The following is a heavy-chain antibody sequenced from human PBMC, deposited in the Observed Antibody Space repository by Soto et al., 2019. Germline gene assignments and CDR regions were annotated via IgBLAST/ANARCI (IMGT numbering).Heavy chain of an antibody. CDR1: GFTFSDHY. D-gene: IGHD3-3*01. V-gene: IGHV3-11*01. CDR3: ARVWRSPTY. CDR2: ISNGGDSI. Sequence: GVSLRLSWAVSGFTFSDHYMSWIRQAPGKGLEWVSYISNGGDSIYYADSVKGRFTISRDNAKNSLYLQMNSLRAEDTAVYYCARVWRSPTYWGHGTRVTVFS. J-gene: IGHJ4*01.